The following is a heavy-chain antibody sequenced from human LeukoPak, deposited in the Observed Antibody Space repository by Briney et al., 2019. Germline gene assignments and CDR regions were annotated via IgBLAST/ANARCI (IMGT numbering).Heavy chain of an antibody. D-gene: IGHD2-2*02. Sequence: ASVKVSCKASGYTFTSYDINWVRQAPGQGLEWMGIINPSGGSTSYAQKFQGRVTMTRDTSTSTVYMELSSLRSEDTAVYYCARSRVPAAITGFQHWGQGTLVTVSS. V-gene: IGHV1-46*03. CDR2: INPSGGST. CDR3: ARSRVPAAITGFQH. J-gene: IGHJ1*01. CDR1: GYTFTSYD.